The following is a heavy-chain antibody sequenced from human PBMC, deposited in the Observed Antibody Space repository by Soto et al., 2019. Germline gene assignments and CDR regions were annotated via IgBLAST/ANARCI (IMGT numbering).Heavy chain of an antibody. D-gene: IGHD4-17*01. CDR1: GGTFSSYA. V-gene: IGHV1-69*06. Sequence: GASVKVSCKASGGTFSSYAISWVRQAPGQGLEWMGGIIPIFGTANYAQKFQGRVTITADKSTSTAYMELSSLRSEDTAVYYCARGIAVKRRSCWFDPWGQGTLVTVSS. CDR3: ARGIAVKRRSCWFDP. J-gene: IGHJ5*02. CDR2: IIPIFGTA.